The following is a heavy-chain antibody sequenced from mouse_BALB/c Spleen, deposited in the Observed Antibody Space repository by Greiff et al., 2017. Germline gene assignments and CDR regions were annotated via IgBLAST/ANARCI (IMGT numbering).Heavy chain of an antibody. CDR1: GYSITSDYA. V-gene: IGHV3-2*02. CDR3: ARFDGYLGCDY. CDR2: ISYSGST. Sequence: EVQRVESGPGLVKPSQSLSLTCTVTGYSITSDYAWNWIRQFPGNKLEWMGYISYSGSTSYNPSLKSRISITRDTSKNQFFLQLNSVTTEDTATYYCARFDGYLGCDYWGQGTTLTVSS. D-gene: IGHD2-3*01. J-gene: IGHJ2*01.